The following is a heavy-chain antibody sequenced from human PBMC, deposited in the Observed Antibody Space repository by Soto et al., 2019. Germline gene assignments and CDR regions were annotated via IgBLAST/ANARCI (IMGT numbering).Heavy chain of an antibody. CDR1: GFTFSSYA. D-gene: IGHD1-26*01. V-gene: IGHV3-23*01. J-gene: IGHJ4*02. Sequence: EVQLLESGGGLVQPGGSLRLSCAASGFTFSSYAMSWVRQAPGKGLERVSVISGSGGSTYYADSVKGRFTISRDNSKNTRYLQMNSLRAEDTAVYYCAKRGSGSQFDYWGQGTLVTVSS. CDR2: ISGSGGST. CDR3: AKRGSGSQFDY.